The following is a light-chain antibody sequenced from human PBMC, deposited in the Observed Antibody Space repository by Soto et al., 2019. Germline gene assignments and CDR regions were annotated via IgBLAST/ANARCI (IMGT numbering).Light chain of an antibody. Sequence: EIVLTQSPGTLSSSPGERPTLSCRASQRVSSSYLAWYQQKPGQVPKXXIYDASSRATAIPDRFSGSGSGRDLTITISRLEPEDFEVYDCQQYGNSPQTFGQGTKVDIK. J-gene: IGKJ1*01. CDR2: DAS. V-gene: IGKV3-20*01. CDR3: QQYGNSPQT. CDR1: QRVSSSY.